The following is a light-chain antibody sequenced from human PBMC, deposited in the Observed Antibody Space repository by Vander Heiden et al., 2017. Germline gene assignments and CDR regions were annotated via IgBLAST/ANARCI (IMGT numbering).Light chain of an antibody. CDR1: QDVSSN. Sequence: ELVMTQSPSSLSASTGDRATLTCRASQDVSSNLAWYQQKPGQAPRLLICGASTWAAGIPASFSGSGSRTEFTLTISSLQSEDFAVYYCQQYNNWPLTFGGGTKVEIK. J-gene: IGKJ4*01. V-gene: IGKV3-15*01. CDR3: QQYNNWPLT. CDR2: GAS.